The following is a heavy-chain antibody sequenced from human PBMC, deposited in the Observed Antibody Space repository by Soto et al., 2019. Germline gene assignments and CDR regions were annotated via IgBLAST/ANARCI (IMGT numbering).Heavy chain of an antibody. CDR3: ARKSGTYEYYYYYGMDV. CDR2: IIPIFGTA. D-gene: IGHD1-7*01. V-gene: IGHV1-69*13. Sequence: ASVKVSCKASGGTFSSYAISWVRQAPGQGLEWMGGIIPIFGTASYAQKFQGRVTITADESTSTAYMELSSLRSEDTAVYYCARKSGTYEYYYYYGMDVWGQGTTVTVSS. CDR1: GGTFSSYA. J-gene: IGHJ6*02.